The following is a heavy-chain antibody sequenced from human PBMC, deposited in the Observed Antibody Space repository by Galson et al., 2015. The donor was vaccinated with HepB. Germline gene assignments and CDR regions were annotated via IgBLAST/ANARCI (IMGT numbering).Heavy chain of an antibody. CDR2: ISGYDGNV. CDR1: GYTFSRFS. J-gene: IGHJ4*02. CDR3: ARGGLATIGGPTFDY. V-gene: IGHV1-18*01. Sequence: QSGEAVKKLRASVKVSCKASGYTFSRFSISWLRQAPGQGLEWMGWISGYDGNVNYAQKFQGRLTMTKDTSTSTAHMELRSLRSDYSAVYYCARGGLATIGGPTFDYWGQGTLVTVSS. D-gene: IGHD5-24*01.